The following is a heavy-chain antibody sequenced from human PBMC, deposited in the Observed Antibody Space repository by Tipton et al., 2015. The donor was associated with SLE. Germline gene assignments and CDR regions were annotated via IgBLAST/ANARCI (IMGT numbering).Heavy chain of an antibody. CDR2: IYYSGST. Sequence: TLSLTCSVSGDSISWSYWNNSYCSWIRQPPGKGLEWIGYIYYSGSTNYNPSLKSRVTISVDTSKNQFSLKLSSVTAADTAVYYCARDRRPTGPRVYYYYYYMDVWGKGTTVTVSS. CDR1: GDSISWSY. V-gene: IGHV4-59*01. CDR3: ARDRRPTGPRVYYYYYYMDV. D-gene: IGHD3-10*01. J-gene: IGHJ6*03.